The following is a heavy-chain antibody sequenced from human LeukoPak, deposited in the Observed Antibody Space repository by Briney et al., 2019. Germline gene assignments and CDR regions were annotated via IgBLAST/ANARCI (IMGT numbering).Heavy chain of an antibody. D-gene: IGHD6-13*01. CDR3: ARRVYSSSWPRGEPWFDP. Sequence: GESLKISCKGSGYSFTSYWIGWVRQMPGKGLEWMGIIYPGDSDTRYSPSFQGQVTISADKSISTAYLQWSSLKASDTAMYYCARRVYSSSWPRGEPWFDPWGQGTLVTVSS. J-gene: IGHJ5*02. CDR1: GYSFTSYW. CDR2: IYPGDSDT. V-gene: IGHV5-51*01.